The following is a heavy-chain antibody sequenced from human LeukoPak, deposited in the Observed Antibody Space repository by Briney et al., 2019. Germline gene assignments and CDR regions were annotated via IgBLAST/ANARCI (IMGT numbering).Heavy chain of an antibody. J-gene: IGHJ4*02. CDR1: GYTFSGYY. CDR2: INPNSGGT. CDR3: AKDPPGVWFGELQRLLFDY. D-gene: IGHD3-10*01. V-gene: IGHV1-2*02. Sequence: ASVKVSCKASGYTFSGYYMHWVRQAPGQGLEWMGWINPNSGGTNYAQKFQGRVTMTRDTSISTAYMELSRLRSDDTAVYYCAKDPPGVWFGELQRLLFDYWGQGTLVTVSS.